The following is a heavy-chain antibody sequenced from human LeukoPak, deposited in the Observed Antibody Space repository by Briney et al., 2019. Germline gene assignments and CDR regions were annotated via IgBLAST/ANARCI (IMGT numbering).Heavy chain of an antibody. V-gene: IGHV5-51*01. J-gene: IGHJ5*02. CDR1: GYSFTSYW. CDR2: IYPGDSDT. D-gene: IGHD3-16*01. CDR3: ARQRFTLRAYAGNWFDP. Sequence: GESLKISCKGSGYSFTSYWIAWGRQMPGKGLEWMGIIYPGDSDTRYSRSFQGQVTISADKSISTAYLQWSSLKAPDTAMYYCARQRFTLRAYAGNWFDPWGQGTLVTVSS.